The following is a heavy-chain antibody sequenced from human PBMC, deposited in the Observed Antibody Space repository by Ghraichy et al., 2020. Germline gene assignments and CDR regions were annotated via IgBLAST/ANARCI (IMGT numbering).Heavy chain of an antibody. Sequence: GGSLRLSCAASGFTFSSYAMSWVRQAPGKGLEWVSVISGSGGSTYYADSVKGRFTISRDNSKNTLYLQMNSLRAEDTAVYYCAKEFSALSAWYYFDYWGPGTLVTVSS. CDR2: ISGSGGST. CDR1: GFTFSSYA. J-gene: IGHJ4*02. D-gene: IGHD6-19*01. CDR3: AKEFSALSAWYYFDY. V-gene: IGHV3-23*01.